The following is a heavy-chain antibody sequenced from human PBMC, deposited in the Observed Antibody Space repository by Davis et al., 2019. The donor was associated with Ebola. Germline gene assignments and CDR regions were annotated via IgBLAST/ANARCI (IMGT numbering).Heavy chain of an antibody. Sequence: ASVKVSCKASGYTFTSYAMNWVRQAPGQGLEWMGWINTNTGNPTYAQGFTGRFVFSLDTSVSTAYLQISSLKAEDTAVYYCARRYYDILTGYPYWFDPWGQGTLVTVSS. D-gene: IGHD3-9*01. J-gene: IGHJ5*02. CDR3: ARRYYDILTGYPYWFDP. CDR2: INTNTGNP. V-gene: IGHV7-4-1*02. CDR1: GYTFTSYA.